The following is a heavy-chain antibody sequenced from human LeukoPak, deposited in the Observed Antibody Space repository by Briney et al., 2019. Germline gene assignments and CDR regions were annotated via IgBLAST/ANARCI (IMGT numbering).Heavy chain of an antibody. J-gene: IGHJ4*02. V-gene: IGHV1-2*02. D-gene: IGHD5-12*01. CDR1: GYTFTGYY. Sequence: GASVKVSCKASGYTFTGYYMHWVRQAPGQGLEWTGWINPNSGGTNYAQKFQGRVTMTRDTSISTAYMELSRLRSDDTAVYYCARERGYSGYGAFDYWGQGTLVTVSS. CDR2: INPNSGGT. CDR3: ARERGYSGYGAFDY.